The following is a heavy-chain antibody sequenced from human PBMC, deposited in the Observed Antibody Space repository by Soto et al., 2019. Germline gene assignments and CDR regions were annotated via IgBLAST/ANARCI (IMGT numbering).Heavy chain of an antibody. CDR1: GFTFINYN. J-gene: IGHJ5*02. Sequence: GGSLRLSCVASGFTFINYNMNWVRQAPGKGLEWVSHISGSSVYIHYADSVKGRFTISRDNAKNSVYLQMDSLRVEDTAAYYCAREGALKPFSSWGQGALVTVSS. V-gene: IGHV3-21*01. CDR2: ISGSSVYI. CDR3: AREGALKPFSS.